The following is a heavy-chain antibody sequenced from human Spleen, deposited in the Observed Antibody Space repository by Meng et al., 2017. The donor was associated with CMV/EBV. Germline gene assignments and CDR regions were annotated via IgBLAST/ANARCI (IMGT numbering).Heavy chain of an antibody. V-gene: IGHV3-15*01. CDR2: IKSEVDGGTT. D-gene: IGHD3/OR15-3a*01. Sequence: GGSLRLSCVASGFTFSKAWMGWVRQTPRTGLEWVGRIKSEVDGGTTDYAAPVKGRFTISRDNSKNTLYLQMNSLRAEDTAVYYCAKGDDFWTAQGLYYFDYWGQGTLVTVSS. CDR3: AKGDDFWTAQGLYYFDY. CDR1: GFTFSKAW. J-gene: IGHJ4*02.